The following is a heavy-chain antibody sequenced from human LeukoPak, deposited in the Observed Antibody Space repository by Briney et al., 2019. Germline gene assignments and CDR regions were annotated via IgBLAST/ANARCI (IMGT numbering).Heavy chain of an antibody. CDR3: ARGAPHYYGSGSSTD. D-gene: IGHD3-10*01. CDR1: GYTFTSYD. Sequence: ASVTVSCKASGYTFTSYDINWVRQATGQGPEWMGWMNPNSGNTGYAQKFQGRVTMTRNTSISTAYMELSSLRSEDTAVYYCARGAPHYYGSGSSTDWGQGTLVTVSS. CDR2: MNPNSGNT. V-gene: IGHV1-8*01. J-gene: IGHJ4*02.